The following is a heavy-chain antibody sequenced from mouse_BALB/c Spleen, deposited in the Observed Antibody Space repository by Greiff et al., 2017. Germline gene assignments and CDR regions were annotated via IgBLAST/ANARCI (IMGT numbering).Heavy chain of an antibody. CDR2: IRNKANGYTT. J-gene: IGHJ4*01. CDR3: ARQHGYLYAMDY. CDR1: GFTFTDYY. D-gene: IGHD2-2*01. Sequence: EVMLVESGGGLVQPGGSLRLSCATSGFTFTDYYMSWVRQPPGKALEWLGFIRNKANGYTTEYSASVKGRFTISRDNSQSILYLQMNTLRAEDSATYYCARQHGYLYAMDYWGQGTSVTVSS. V-gene: IGHV7-3*02.